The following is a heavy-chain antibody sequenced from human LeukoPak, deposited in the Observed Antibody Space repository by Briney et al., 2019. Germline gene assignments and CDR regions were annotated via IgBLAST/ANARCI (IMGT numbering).Heavy chain of an antibody. Sequence: GESLMICCKGSGYSFTSYWMCWVRQMPGKGLEWMGIIYPVDSDTTYSPSFQGRFTISADKSISTAYLQWSSLKASDTAMYYCARQTQGDGYNFIDYWGQGTLVTVSS. D-gene: IGHD5-24*01. V-gene: IGHV5-51*01. CDR2: IYPVDSDT. CDR3: ARQTQGDGYNFIDY. CDR1: GYSFTSYW. J-gene: IGHJ4*02.